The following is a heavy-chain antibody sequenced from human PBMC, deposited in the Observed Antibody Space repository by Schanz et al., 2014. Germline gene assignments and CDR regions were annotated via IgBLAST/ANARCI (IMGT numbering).Heavy chain of an antibody. J-gene: IGHJ4*02. CDR3: VKDIGTATREGWAFAS. CDR1: GFTFSRCG. D-gene: IGHD1-7*01. Sequence: QVQLVESGGGVVQPGRSLRLSCAASGFTFSRCGMHWVRQTPAKGLEWVAIIWFDGSNKYYADSVKGRFTISRDNSRNTLFLQTHRLRAEDTAVYYCVKDIGTATREGWAFASWGQGTLVTVSS. CDR2: IWFDGSNK. V-gene: IGHV3-33*02.